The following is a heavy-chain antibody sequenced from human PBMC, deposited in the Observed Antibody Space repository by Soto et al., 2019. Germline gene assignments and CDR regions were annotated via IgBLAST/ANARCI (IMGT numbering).Heavy chain of an antibody. J-gene: IGHJ4*02. D-gene: IGHD4-4*01. V-gene: IGHV4-31*03. CDR1: GGSISSGGYY. CDR2: IYYSGST. Sequence: SETLSLTCTVSGGSISSGGYYWSWLRQHPGKGLEWIGYIYYSGSTYYNPSLKSRVTISVDTSKNQFSLKLSSVTAADTAVYYCARVGLASNVDYWGQGTLVTVSS. CDR3: ARVGLASNVDY.